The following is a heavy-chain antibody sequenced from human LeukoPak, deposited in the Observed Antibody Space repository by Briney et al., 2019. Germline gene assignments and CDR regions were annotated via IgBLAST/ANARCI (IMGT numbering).Heavy chain of an antibody. CDR3: ARGLGYCTSTTCLLPFDY. J-gene: IGHJ4*02. Sequence: GGSLRLSCAASGFTFRGYAMSWVRQAPGKGLECVSVIYSGGSTYYADSVKGRFTVSRDNSKNTLYLQMNSLRAEDTAMYYCARGLGYCTSTTCLLPFDYWGQGTLVTVSS. V-gene: IGHV3-53*01. CDR2: IYSGGST. CDR1: GFTFRGYA. D-gene: IGHD2-2*01.